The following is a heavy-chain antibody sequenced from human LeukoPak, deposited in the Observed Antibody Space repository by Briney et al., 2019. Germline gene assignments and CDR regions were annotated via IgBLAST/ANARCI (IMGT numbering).Heavy chain of an antibody. V-gene: IGHV4-38-2*02. D-gene: IGHD6-19*01. CDR3: ARGPPGYSSGWYGGWWFDP. CDR1: GYSISSAYY. Sequence: SETLSLICTVSGYSISSAYYWGWIRQPPGKGLEWIGSIYHSGSTNYNPSLKSRVTISVDTSKNQFSLKLSSVTAADTAVYYCARGPPGYSSGWYGGWWFDPWGQGTLVTVSS. J-gene: IGHJ5*02. CDR2: IYHSGST.